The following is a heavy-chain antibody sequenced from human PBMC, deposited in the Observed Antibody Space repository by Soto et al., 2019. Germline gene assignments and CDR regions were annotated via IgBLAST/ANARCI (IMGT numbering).Heavy chain of an antibody. D-gene: IGHD6-13*01. J-gene: IGHJ5*02. CDR1: GGSITSGGFY. CDR2: IFHSGST. V-gene: IGHV4-31*03. CDR3: VRGGIAGNWFDP. Sequence: QVQLQESGPGLVKPSQTLSLTCSVSGGSITSGGFYWSWVRQHPEKGLEWIAYIFHSGSTDYNPSLKSRIIISADTSKNQFSLKLTSVTAADTAVYYCVRGGIAGNWFDPWGQGTLATVSS.